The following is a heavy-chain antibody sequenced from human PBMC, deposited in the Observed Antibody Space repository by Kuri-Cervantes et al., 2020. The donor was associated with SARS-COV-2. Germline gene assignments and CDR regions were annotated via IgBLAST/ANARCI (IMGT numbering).Heavy chain of an antibody. V-gene: IGHV4-61*02. CDR1: GDPMSSGNYY. J-gene: IGHJ5*02. CDR3: AKGWLLHNWFDP. CDR2: IYTSGST. Sequence: SETLSLTCTVSGDPMSSGNYYWSWIRQPAGKGLEWIGRIYTSGSTNYNPSLKSRVTISVDTSKNQFSLKLSSVTAADTAVYYCAKGWLLHNWFDPWGQGTLVTVSS. D-gene: IGHD3-22*01.